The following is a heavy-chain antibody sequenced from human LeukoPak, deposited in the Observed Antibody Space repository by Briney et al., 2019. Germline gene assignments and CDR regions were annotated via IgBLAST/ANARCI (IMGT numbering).Heavy chain of an antibody. D-gene: IGHD3-16*02. J-gene: IGHJ4*02. Sequence: PSETLSLTCAVYGGSFSGYYWSWLRQPPGKGLEWIGEINHSGSTNYNPSLKSRGTISVDTSKNQFSLKLSSVTAADTAVYYCARHSYDYVWGSYRYSGTSGYFDYWGQGTLVTVSS. CDR3: ARHSYDYVWGSYRYSGTSGYFDY. CDR2: INHSGST. CDR1: GGSFSGYY. V-gene: IGHV4-34*01.